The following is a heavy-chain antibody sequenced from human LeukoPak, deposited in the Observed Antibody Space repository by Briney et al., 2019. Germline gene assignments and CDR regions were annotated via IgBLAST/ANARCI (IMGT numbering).Heavy chain of an antibody. Sequence: SETLSLTCTVSGGSISSGAYFWSWIRQHPGKGLEWVGFIYYSGTTYYNPSLKSRLTLSKDTSKNHFSLTLSSVTAADTAVYYCARAHGSGGDYFDYWGQGTLVTVSS. D-gene: IGHD5-12*01. V-gene: IGHV4-31*03. CDR2: IYYSGTT. J-gene: IGHJ4*02. CDR3: ARAHGSGGDYFDY. CDR1: GGSISSGAYF.